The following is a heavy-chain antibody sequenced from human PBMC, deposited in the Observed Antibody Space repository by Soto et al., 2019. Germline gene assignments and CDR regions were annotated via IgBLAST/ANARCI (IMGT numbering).Heavy chain of an antibody. CDR3: AKDRGGPRAFDI. CDR1: GFSFSIYS. J-gene: IGHJ3*02. V-gene: IGHV3-48*02. D-gene: IGHD3-10*01. Sequence: EGQLVEFGGGLVKPGGSLRLSCAASGFSFSIYSYNWVRQAPGKGLELLSYISPAGSSIYYADFVKGRFTISRDSARDSVYLQMNSLRDEATAVYYSAKDRGGPRAFDIWGQGTMVTVSS. CDR2: ISPAGSSI.